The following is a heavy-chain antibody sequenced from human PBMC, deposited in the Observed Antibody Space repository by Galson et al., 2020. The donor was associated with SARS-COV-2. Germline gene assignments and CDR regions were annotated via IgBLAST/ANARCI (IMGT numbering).Heavy chain of an antibody. V-gene: IGHV4-61*09. D-gene: IGHD3-9*01. CDR1: GGSISSGSYY. J-gene: IGHJ4*02. CDR2: IYTSGST. Sequence: SETLSLTCTVPGGSISSGSYYWRWTRQPAGKGLEWIGHIYTSGSTNYNPSLTSRVTITVDTSKNQFSLKLSSVTAADTAVYYCARNSVLRYFDWALGGYYFDYWGQGTLVTVSS. CDR3: ARNSVLRYFDWALGGYYFDY.